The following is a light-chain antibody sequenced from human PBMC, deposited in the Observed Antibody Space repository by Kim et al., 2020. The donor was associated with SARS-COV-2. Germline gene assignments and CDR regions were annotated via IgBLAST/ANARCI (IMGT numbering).Light chain of an antibody. Sequence: EGNRGLSPGRGGQGIGRGLAWYQTKQGKAPKLLIFGAPHFQSGVPTRFSGSESGTRFTLPIGALPPDNFATYYGQQYNDNRTFGEGTKVDIK. V-gene: IGKV1-5*01. CDR3: QQYNDNRT. CDR2: GAP. CDR1: QGIGRG. J-gene: IGKJ1*01.